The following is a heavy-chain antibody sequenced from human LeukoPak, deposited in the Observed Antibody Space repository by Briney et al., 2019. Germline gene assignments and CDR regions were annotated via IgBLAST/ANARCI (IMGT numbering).Heavy chain of an antibody. J-gene: IGHJ5*02. D-gene: IGHD2-2*01. CDR3: ARDVSSTSSWWFDP. Sequence: ASVTVSCKASGYTFTSHYMHWVRQAPAQGLDWMGIINPSGGSTSYAQKFQGRVTMTRDMSTRTDYMELSSLRYEDTAVYYCARDVSSTSSWWFDPWGQGTLVIVSS. CDR2: INPSGGST. CDR1: GYTFTSHY. V-gene: IGHV1-46*01.